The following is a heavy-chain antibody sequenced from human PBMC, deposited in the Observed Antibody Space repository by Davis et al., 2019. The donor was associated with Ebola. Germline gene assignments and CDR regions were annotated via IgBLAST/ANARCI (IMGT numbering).Heavy chain of an antibody. V-gene: IGHV3-30*02. CDR1: GTVFTTFG. J-gene: IGHJ5*02. Sequence: SLKTSCAASGTVFTTFGMHWPSQAPGKGLEWVAFIQFDGKETYYVDSVKGRFTISRDNANNSLYLQMNSLRAEDTAVYYCARDRGDCSYDTWGQGTLVTVSS. CDR3: ARDRGDCSYDT. CDR2: IQFDGKET. D-gene: IGHD3-22*01.